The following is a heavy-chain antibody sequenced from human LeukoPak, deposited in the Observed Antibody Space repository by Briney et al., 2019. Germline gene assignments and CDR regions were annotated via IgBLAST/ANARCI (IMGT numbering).Heavy chain of an antibody. CDR1: GYSFTSYW. Sequence: GESLKISCKGSGYSFTSYWIGWVRQMPGKGLEWMGIIYPGDSDTRYSPSFQGQVTISADKSISTAYLQWSSLKASDTAMYYCARCIVVVTAIKDYYYGMDVWGQGTTVTVSS. CDR2: IYPGDSDT. J-gene: IGHJ6*02. D-gene: IGHD2-21*02. V-gene: IGHV5-51*01. CDR3: ARCIVVVTAIKDYYYGMDV.